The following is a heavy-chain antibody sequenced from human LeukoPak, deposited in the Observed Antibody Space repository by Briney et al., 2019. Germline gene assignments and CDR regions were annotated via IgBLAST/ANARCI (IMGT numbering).Heavy chain of an antibody. Sequence: ASVKVSCKASGYTLTSYGISWVRQAPGQGLEWMGWISAYNGNTNYAQKLQGRVTMTTDTSTSTAYMELRSLRSDDTAVYYCARENGGLSGSYGFDPWGQGTLVTVSS. CDR1: GYTLTSYG. J-gene: IGHJ5*02. D-gene: IGHD1-26*01. V-gene: IGHV1-18*01. CDR3: ARENGGLSGSYGFDP. CDR2: ISAYNGNT.